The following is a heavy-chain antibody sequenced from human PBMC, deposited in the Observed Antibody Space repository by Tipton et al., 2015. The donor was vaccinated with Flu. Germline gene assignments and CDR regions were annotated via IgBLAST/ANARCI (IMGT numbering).Heavy chain of an antibody. Sequence: TLSLTCAVYGGSFNDYYWSWIRQPPGKGLEWIGGINHSGGTNYNPSLKSRVTISVDTSKYQFSLKLSSVTAADTAVYYCARGRGIWPYYYYYMDVWGTATTVTVSS. CDR3: ARGRGIWPYYYYYMDV. D-gene: IGHD3-16*01. CDR1: GGSFNDYY. CDR2: INHSGGT. V-gene: IGHV4-34*01. J-gene: IGHJ6*03.